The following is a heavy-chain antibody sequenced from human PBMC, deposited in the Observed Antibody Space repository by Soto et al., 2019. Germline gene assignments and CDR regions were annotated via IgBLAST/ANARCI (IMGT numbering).Heavy chain of an antibody. J-gene: IGHJ4*02. V-gene: IGHV3-48*02. D-gene: IGHD1-26*01. CDR3: ARDSTDADSGSYSGDY. CDR2: ISSSSSTM. Sequence: LRLSCAASGFTFSSYSMNWVRQAPGKGLEWVSYISSSSSTMYYADSVKGRFTISRDNAKNSLFLHMNSLRDEDTAVYYCARDSTDADSGSYSGDYWGQGTLVTVSS. CDR1: GFTFSSYS.